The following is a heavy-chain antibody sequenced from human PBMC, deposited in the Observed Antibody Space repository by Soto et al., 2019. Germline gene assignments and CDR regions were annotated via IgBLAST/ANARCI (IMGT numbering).Heavy chain of an antibody. CDR2: INPNSGGT. J-gene: IGHJ5*02. CDR3: ARAHSSWYEAQNWFDP. D-gene: IGHD6-13*01. V-gene: IGHV1-2*04. Sequence: GASVKGSCKASGYTFTGYYMHWVRQAPGQGLEWMGWINPNSGGTNYAQKFQGWVTMTRDTSISTAYMELSRLRSDDTAVYYCARAHSSWYEAQNWFDPWGQGTLVTVSS. CDR1: GYTFTGYY.